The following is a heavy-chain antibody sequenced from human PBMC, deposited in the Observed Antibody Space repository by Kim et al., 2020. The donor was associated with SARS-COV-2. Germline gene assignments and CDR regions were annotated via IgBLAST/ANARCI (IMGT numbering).Heavy chain of an antibody. CDR3: ARDGGGLRPDI. CDR2: IKGDGSSI. Sequence: GGSLRLSCAASGFTFSTYWMHWVRQAPGKGLVWVSRIKGDGSSINYADSVKGRFTISRYNAKNTLYLQMNSLRAEDTAVYYCARDGGGLRPDIWGQGTMVTVSS. V-gene: IGHV3-74*01. J-gene: IGHJ3*02. CDR1: GFTFSTYW. D-gene: IGHD5-12*01.